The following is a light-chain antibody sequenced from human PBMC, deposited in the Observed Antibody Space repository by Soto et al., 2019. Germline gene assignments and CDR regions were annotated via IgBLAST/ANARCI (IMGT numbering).Light chain of an antibody. CDR3: NSHTSSSTRPYV. Sequence: QSALTQPASVSGSPGKSITISCTGTSSDVGGYNYVSWYQQHPGKAPKLMIYEVSNRPSGVSNRFSGSKSGNTASLTIFGLQAEDEADYYCNSHTSSSTRPYVFGTGTKVTVL. J-gene: IGLJ1*01. V-gene: IGLV2-14*01. CDR1: SSDVGGYNY. CDR2: EVS.